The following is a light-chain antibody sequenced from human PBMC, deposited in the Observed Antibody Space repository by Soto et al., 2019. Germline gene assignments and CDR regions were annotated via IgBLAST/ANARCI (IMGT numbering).Light chain of an antibody. J-gene: IGLJ3*02. CDR1: SGHSSYA. Sequence: QSVLTQSPSASASLRASVKLTCTLSSGHSSYAIAWHQQQPEKGPRYLMKLNSDGSHSKGDGIPDRFSGSSSGAERYLTISSLQSEDEADYYCQTWGTGFWVFGGGTKLTVL. CDR2: LNSDGSH. CDR3: QTWGTGFWV. V-gene: IGLV4-69*01.